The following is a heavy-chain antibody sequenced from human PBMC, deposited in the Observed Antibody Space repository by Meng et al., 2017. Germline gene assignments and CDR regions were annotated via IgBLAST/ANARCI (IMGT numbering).Heavy chain of an antibody. V-gene: IGHV1-3*01. D-gene: IGHD2-21*02. CDR3: ARDLGAGVVTAINY. CDR1: GYTFTSYA. CDR2: INAGNGNT. J-gene: IGHJ4*02. Sequence: VQGLESGGEVKKPGASVKVSGKASGYTFTSYAMHWVRQAPGQRLEWMGWINAGNGNTKYSQKFQGRVTITRDTSASTAYMELSSLRSEDTAVYYCARDLGAGVVTAINYWGQGTLVTVSS.